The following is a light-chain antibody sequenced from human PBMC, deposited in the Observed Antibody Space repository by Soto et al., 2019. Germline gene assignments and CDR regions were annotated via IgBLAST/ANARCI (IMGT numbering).Light chain of an antibody. Sequence: EIVLTQSPGTLSLSPGERATLSCRASQSVRSNYLAWYQQKPGQAPRFLIYDASSRATGIPDRFSGSGYGTDFTLTISRLEPEDFAVYYCQQYGSSPLTFGGGTKVDIK. CDR1: QSVRSNY. J-gene: IGKJ4*01. V-gene: IGKV3-20*01. CDR2: DAS. CDR3: QQYGSSPLT.